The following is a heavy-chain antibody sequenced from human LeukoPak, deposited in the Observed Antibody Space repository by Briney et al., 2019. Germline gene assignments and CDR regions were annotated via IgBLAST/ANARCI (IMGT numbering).Heavy chain of an antibody. Sequence: GGSLRLSCAASGFTFSNYGMHWVRRAPGKGLEWVAVISNDGSYRDFADSVKGRFTISRDNPKDTLYLQMNSLRAEDTAVYYCALPSSGWRSDYWGRGALVTVS. D-gene: IGHD6-19*01. J-gene: IGHJ4*02. CDR1: GFTFSNYG. CDR3: ALPSSGWRSDY. V-gene: IGHV3-30*03. CDR2: ISNDGSYR.